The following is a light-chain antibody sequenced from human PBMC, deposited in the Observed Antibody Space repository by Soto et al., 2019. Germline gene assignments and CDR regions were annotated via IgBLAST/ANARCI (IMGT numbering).Light chain of an antibody. Sequence: DVVMTQTPLSLSVAPGQPASISCKSSQSLLHITGETFLFWHLQKPGQSPQLLIYEVSTRVSGVPDRFSGSGSGTDFTLEISRVETDDVGIYYCMQSTQLPPTFGQGTRREIK. J-gene: IGKJ5*01. CDR3: MQSTQLPPT. CDR2: EVS. V-gene: IGKV2D-29*02. CDR1: QSLLHITGETF.